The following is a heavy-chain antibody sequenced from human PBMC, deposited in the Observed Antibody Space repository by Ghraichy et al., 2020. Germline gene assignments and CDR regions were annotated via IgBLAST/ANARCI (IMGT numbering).Heavy chain of an antibody. Sequence: GGSLRLSCAASNFTFSSYAMTWVRQAPGKGLEWVSTISGSGYTTYYADSVEGRFTISRDNSKNTLYLLMNSLTAEDTAIYYCVKGGNLYWYDPWGRGTLVTVSS. CDR3: VKGGNLYWYDP. CDR2: ISGSGYTT. D-gene: IGHD2-8*02. J-gene: IGHJ2*01. V-gene: IGHV3-23*01. CDR1: NFTFSSYA.